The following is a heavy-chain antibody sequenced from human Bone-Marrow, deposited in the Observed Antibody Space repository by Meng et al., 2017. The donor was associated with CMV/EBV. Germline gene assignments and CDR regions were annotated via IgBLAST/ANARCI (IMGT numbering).Heavy chain of an antibody. CDR2: INPYSGGT. Sequence: ASVKVSCKASGYTFTGYYMHWVRQAPGQGLEWMGWINPYSGGTNYAQKFQDRVTMTRDTSISTAYMELSRLRSDDTAIYFCAKNQRRALFNSASGCDYWGQGTVVTVSS. V-gene: IGHV1-2*02. D-gene: IGHD2-21*01. J-gene: IGHJ4*02. CDR1: GYTFTGYY. CDR3: AKNQRRALFNSASGCDY.